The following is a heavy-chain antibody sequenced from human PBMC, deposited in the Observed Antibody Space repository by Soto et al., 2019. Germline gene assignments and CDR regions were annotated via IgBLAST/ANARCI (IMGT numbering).Heavy chain of an antibody. D-gene: IGHD3-10*01. CDR2: VNPIVSMS. Sequence: QVQLVQSGAEVKRPGSSVKVSCKASGDTFNFYSINWVRQAPGLGLEWMGRVNPIVSMSNYAQKFQGRVTMTADKSTSTAYKELSSLRSGDTAIYYCASSYGSGYRAFDYWGQGALVTVSS. V-gene: IGHV1-69*02. CDR1: GDTFNFYS. J-gene: IGHJ4*02. CDR3: ASSYGSGYRAFDY.